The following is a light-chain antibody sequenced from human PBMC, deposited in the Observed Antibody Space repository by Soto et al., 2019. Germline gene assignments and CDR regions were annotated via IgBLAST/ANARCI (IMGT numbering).Light chain of an antibody. CDR3: GSYTSSSSWV. CDR1: SSDVGTYNS. CDR2: DVS. Sequence: QSALTQTASVSGSPGQSITVSCTGSSSDVGTYNSVSWYQQHPGKAPKLIIYDVSNRPSGVSNRFSGSKSGNTASLTISGLQTEDEADYYCGSYTSSSSWVFGGGTKLTVL. V-gene: IGLV2-14*03. J-gene: IGLJ3*02.